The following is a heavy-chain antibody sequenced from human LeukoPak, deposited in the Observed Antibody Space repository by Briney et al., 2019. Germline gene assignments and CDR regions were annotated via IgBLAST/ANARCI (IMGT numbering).Heavy chain of an antibody. J-gene: IGHJ4*02. V-gene: IGHV4-39*01. CDR1: GGSISSSSYY. Sequence: SETLSLTCTVSGGSISSSSYYWGWIRQPPGKGLEWIGSIYYSGSTYYNPSLKSRVTISVDTSKNQFSLKLSSVTAADTAVYYCARMADYYDSSGYYSTYFDYWGQGTLVTVSS. D-gene: IGHD3-22*01. CDR2: IYYSGST. CDR3: ARMADYYDSSGYYSTYFDY.